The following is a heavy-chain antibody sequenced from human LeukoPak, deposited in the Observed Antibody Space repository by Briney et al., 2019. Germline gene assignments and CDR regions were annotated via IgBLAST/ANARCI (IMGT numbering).Heavy chain of an antibody. V-gene: IGHV3-30*04. J-gene: IGHJ4*02. CDR1: GFTFSGYA. CDR3: ARDRWGSGYYYSLDY. Sequence: PGGSLRLSCAASGFTFSGYAMHWVRQAPGKGLEWVAVISYDGSNKYYADSVKGRFTISRDNSKNTLYLQMNSLRAEDTAVYYCARDRWGSGYYYSLDYWGQGTLVTVSS. D-gene: IGHD3-22*01. CDR2: ISYDGSNK.